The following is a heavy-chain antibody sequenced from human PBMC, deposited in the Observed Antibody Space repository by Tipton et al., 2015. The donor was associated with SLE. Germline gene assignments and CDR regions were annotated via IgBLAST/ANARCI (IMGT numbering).Heavy chain of an antibody. V-gene: IGHV4-61*09. CDR3: ARMRSRHFDY. CDR2: IYTSGTT. Sequence: TLSLTCTVSGSSITSDSNYWTWIRQPAGKGLVWIGHIYTSGTTNYNPSLKSRVTIAVDTSKNQFSLKVRSVTAADTAVYYCARMRSRHFDYWGQGTLVTVSS. J-gene: IGHJ4*02. CDR1: GSSITSDSNY.